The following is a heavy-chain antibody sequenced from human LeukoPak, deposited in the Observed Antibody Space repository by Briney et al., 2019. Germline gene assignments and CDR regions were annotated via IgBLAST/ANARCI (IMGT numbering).Heavy chain of an antibody. D-gene: IGHD6-13*01. Sequence: GGSLRLSCAASGFTFSSYAMHWVRQAPGKGLEWVSYISSSSSTIYYADSVKGRFTISRDNAKNSLYLQMNSLKASDTAMYYCARGPIAAAGFYFDYWGQGTLVTVSS. J-gene: IGHJ4*02. CDR2: ISSSSSTI. CDR1: GFTFSSYA. V-gene: IGHV3-48*01. CDR3: ARGPIAAAGFYFDY.